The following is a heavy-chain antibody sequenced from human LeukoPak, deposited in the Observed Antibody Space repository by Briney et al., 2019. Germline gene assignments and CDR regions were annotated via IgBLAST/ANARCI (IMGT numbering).Heavy chain of an antibody. D-gene: IGHD3-22*01. J-gene: IGHJ6*03. CDR1: GGSISSGSYY. V-gene: IGHV4-61*02. CDR3: AREENYYDSSGYRRDYYYYMDV. CDR2: IYTSGST. Sequence: PSQTLSLTCTVSGGSISSGSYYWRWIRQPAGKGLEWIGRIYTSGSTNYNPSLKSRITITVDTSKNQFSLKLSSVTAADTAVYYWAREENYYDSSGYRRDYYYYMDVGGKGTTVTVSS.